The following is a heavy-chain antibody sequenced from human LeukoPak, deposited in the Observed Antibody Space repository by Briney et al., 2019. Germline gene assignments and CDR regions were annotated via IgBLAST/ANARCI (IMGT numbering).Heavy chain of an antibody. J-gene: IGHJ4*02. V-gene: IGHV3-48*02. Sequence: TGGSPRLSCAASGFTFSTYSMNWVRQAPGKGLEWVSYISSTSSTTYYADSVQGRFTISRDNARNSLYLQMNSLRDDDTAVYYCARDRGIWNWGQGTLVSVSS. CDR3: ARDRGIWN. D-gene: IGHD1-1*01. CDR1: GFTFSTYS. CDR2: ISSTSSTT.